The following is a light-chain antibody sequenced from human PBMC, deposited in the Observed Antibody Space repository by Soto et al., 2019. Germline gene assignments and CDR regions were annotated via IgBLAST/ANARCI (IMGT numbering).Light chain of an antibody. CDR2: GAS. CDR3: QQYGSSPLT. CDR1: QSVGSN. V-gene: IGKV3-20*01. Sequence: EIVMTQSPDTLSVSPGERATLSCRASQSVGSNLAWYQKKPGQAPRLLIYGASSRATGIPDRFSGSGSGTDFTLTISRLEPEDFAVYYCQQYGSSPLTFGGGTKVDI. J-gene: IGKJ4*01.